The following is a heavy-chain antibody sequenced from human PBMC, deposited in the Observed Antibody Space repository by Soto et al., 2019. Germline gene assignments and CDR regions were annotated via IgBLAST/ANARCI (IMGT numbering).Heavy chain of an antibody. CDR3: AKGGADAFWSGGSCYFES. V-gene: IGHV3-9*01. J-gene: IGHJ4*02. Sequence: EVHLVHSGGGFAQPGSSLRLSCAASGFTFDDFAMHWVRRVPGKGLEWVSSFTWNGKITGYADSVKGPFFISRDNAKNSLYLQMNRLRREDTALYYCAKGGADAFWSGGSCYFESGGQGTQVTVSS. D-gene: IGHD3-3*01. CDR1: GFTFDDFA. CDR2: FTWNGKIT.